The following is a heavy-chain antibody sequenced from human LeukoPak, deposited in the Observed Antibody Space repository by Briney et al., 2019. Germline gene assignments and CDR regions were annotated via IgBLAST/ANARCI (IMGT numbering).Heavy chain of an antibody. V-gene: IGHV3-66*01. CDR3: ARDYSSGHPEGYFDL. CDR1: GFTVSRNY. D-gene: IGHD6-19*01. Sequence: GGSLRLSCAASGFTVSRNYMSWVRQASGKGLEWVSVIYSGGNTYYADSVKGRFTIARDNSKNTLYLQMNNLRAEDTAVYYCARDYSSGHPEGYFDLWGRGTLVTVSS. J-gene: IGHJ2*01. CDR2: IYSGGNT.